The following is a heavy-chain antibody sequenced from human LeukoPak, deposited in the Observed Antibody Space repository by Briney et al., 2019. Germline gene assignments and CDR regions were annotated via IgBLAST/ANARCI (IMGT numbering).Heavy chain of an antibody. V-gene: IGHV4-34*01. Sequence: SETLSLTCAVYGGSFSGYYWSWIRQPPGKGLEWIGEINHRGSTNYNPSRKSRVTISVDTSKNQFSLKLSSVTAADTAVYYCARGGLRYFDWRRYYFDYWGQGTLVTVSS. CDR1: GGSFSGYY. CDR2: INHRGST. CDR3: ARGGLRYFDWRRYYFDY. D-gene: IGHD3-9*01. J-gene: IGHJ4*02.